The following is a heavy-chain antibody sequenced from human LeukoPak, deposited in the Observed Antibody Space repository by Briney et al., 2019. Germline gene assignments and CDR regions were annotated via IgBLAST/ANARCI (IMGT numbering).Heavy chain of an antibody. J-gene: IGHJ4*02. V-gene: IGHV1-3*01. CDR2: INPGNGDT. CDR3: ARDQHYYDSSGSPRY. Sequence: ASVKVSCKTSGYSFTSQDMHWVRQAPGQSLEWMGCINPGNGDTKYSQEFQGRVTITRGTSATTAYMELRSLRSDDTAVYYCARDQHYYDSSGSPRYWGQGTLVTVSS. CDR1: GYSFTSQD. D-gene: IGHD3-22*01.